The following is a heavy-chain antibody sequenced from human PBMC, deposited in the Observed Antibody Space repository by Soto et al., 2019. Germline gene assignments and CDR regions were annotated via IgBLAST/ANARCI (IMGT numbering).Heavy chain of an antibody. D-gene: IGHD5-12*01. CDR2: INHSGST. J-gene: IGHJ4*02. CDR3: ARSKWLRTFDY. Sequence: QVQLQQWGAGLLKPSETLSLTCAVYGGSFSGYYWSWIRQPPGKGLEWIGEINHSGSTNYNPSLKSRVTISVDTSKNQFSLKLSSVTAADTAVYYCARSKWLRTFDYWGQGTLVTVSS. V-gene: IGHV4-34*01. CDR1: GGSFSGYY.